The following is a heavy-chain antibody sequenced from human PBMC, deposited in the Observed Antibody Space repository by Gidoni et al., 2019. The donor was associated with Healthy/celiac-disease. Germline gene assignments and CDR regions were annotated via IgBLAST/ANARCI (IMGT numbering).Heavy chain of an antibody. CDR3: AKDGIGGDCDY. CDR1: GFTFSSYG. D-gene: IGHD1-1*01. Sequence: QVQPVESGGGVVQPGRSLRLSCAASGFTFSSYGMHWVRQAPGKGLEWVAVISYDGSNKYYADSVKGRFTISRDNSKNTLYLQMNSLRAEDTAVYYCAKDGIGGDCDYWGQGTLVTVSS. CDR2: ISYDGSNK. J-gene: IGHJ4*02. V-gene: IGHV3-30*18.